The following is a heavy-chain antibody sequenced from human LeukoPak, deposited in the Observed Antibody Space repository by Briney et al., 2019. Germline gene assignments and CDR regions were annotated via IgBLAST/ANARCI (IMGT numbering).Heavy chain of an antibody. D-gene: IGHD3-10*01. V-gene: IGHV3-9*01. Sequence: GGSLRLSCAASGFTFDDYAMHWVRQAPGKGLEWVSGISWNSGSIGYADSVKGRFTISRDNAKNSLYLQMNSLRAEDTALYYCAKGRGFGELEAGFDYWGQGTLVTVSS. CDR2: ISWNSGSI. CDR3: AKGRGFGELEAGFDY. CDR1: GFTFDDYA. J-gene: IGHJ4*02.